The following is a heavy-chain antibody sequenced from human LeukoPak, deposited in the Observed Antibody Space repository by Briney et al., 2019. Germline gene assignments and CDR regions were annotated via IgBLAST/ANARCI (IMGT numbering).Heavy chain of an antibody. Sequence: SSETLSLTCAVYGESPRDYYWSWIRQPPGKGLEWIGYIYYSGSTNYNPSLKSRVTISVDTSKNQFSLKLSSVTAADTAVYYCARVYDSSGYYPEYFQHWGQGTLVTVSS. CDR3: ARVYDSSGYYPEYFQH. CDR1: GESPRDYY. D-gene: IGHD3-22*01. V-gene: IGHV4-59*01. CDR2: IYYSGST. J-gene: IGHJ1*01.